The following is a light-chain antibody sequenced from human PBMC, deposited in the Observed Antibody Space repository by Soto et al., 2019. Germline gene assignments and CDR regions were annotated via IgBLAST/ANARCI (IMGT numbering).Light chain of an antibody. J-gene: IGKJ3*01. V-gene: IGKV1-39*01. Sequence: DIQMTQSPSSLSASVGDRVTITCRASQSIGIYLNWYQQEPGKAPKRLIYAASTLQSGVPLRFSGSGSGTDFTVSIGSLPPEDFATYFCQQSDSTPFTCGPGTKVDIK. CDR3: QQSDSTPFT. CDR2: AAS. CDR1: QSIGIY.